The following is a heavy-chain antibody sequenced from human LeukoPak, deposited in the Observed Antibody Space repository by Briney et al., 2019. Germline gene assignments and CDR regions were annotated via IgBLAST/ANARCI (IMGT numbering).Heavy chain of an antibody. Sequence: SETLSLTCTVSGGSISSYYWSWIRQPAGKGLEWIGYIYYSGSTIYNPSLKSRVTISVDTSKNQFSLRLSSVTAADTAVYYCARGYCSGGNCYHFDYWGQGTLVTVSS. CDR3: ARGYCSGGNCYHFDY. V-gene: IGHV4-59*01. CDR1: GGSISSYY. CDR2: IYYSGST. J-gene: IGHJ4*02. D-gene: IGHD2-15*01.